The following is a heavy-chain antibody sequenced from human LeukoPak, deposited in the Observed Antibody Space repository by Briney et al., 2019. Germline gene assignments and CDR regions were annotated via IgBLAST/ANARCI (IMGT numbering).Heavy chain of an antibody. V-gene: IGHV3-48*03. Sequence: GGSLRLSCAACGFTFSNYDMNWVRQAPGKGLEWVSYISGSGNAKYYADSVKGRFTISRDNSKNSLSLQIDSLRAEATAVYYSARAAVFGNLPDYWGQGILVAVSS. J-gene: IGHJ4*02. CDR1: GFTFSNYD. CDR2: ISGSGNAK. CDR3: ARAAVFGNLPDY. D-gene: IGHD3-10*02.